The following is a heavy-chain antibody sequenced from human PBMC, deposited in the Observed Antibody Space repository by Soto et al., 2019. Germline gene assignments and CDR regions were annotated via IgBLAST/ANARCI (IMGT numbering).Heavy chain of an antibody. CDR1: SYSSPTGHY. CDR2: FHRSGYT. D-gene: IGHD1-26*01. J-gene: IGHJ5*01. V-gene: IGHV4-38-2*01. Sequence: SKTPSLPCVGSSYSSPTGHYWGGIRQPPGKGLEWLGCFHRSGYTYYRPSLKSRLAISLDMSKNQPSLSLTSVTDADTAIYYCTNSQGLSRDDSWGRGILVTVSS. CDR3: TNSQGLSRDDS.